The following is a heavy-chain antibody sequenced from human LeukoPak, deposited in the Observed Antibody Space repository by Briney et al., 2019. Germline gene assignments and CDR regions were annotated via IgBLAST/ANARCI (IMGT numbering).Heavy chain of an antibody. V-gene: IGHV4-34*01. J-gene: IGHJ3*02. D-gene: IGHD2-2*01. CDR2: IYYSGST. Sequence: PSETLSLTCAVYGGSFSGYYWGWIRQPPGKGLEWIGTIYYSGSTYYNPSLKSRVTMSVDTSKNQFSLKLSSVTAADTAVYYCARRHQIARAFDIWGQGTMVTVSS. CDR1: GGSFSGYY. CDR3: ARRHQIARAFDI.